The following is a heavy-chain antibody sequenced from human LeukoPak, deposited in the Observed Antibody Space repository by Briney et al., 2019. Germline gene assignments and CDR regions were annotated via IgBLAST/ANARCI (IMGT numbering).Heavy chain of an antibody. Sequence: PSETLSLTCTVSGGSISSYYWSWIRQPPGKGLEWIGEINHSGSTNYNPSLKSRVTISVDTSKNQFSLKLSSVTAADTAVYYCAKGISTAPADYWGQGTLVTVSS. CDR2: INHSGST. D-gene: IGHD6-25*01. V-gene: IGHV4-34*01. CDR3: AKGISTAPADY. CDR1: GGSISSYY. J-gene: IGHJ4*02.